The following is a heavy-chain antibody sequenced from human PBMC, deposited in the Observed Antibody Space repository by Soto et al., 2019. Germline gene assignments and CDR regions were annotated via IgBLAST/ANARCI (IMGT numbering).Heavy chain of an antibody. CDR1: GGSVSSGAYY. CDR2: IYYSGST. D-gene: IGHD2-21*02. Sequence: PSETLSLTCTVSGGSVSSGAYYWTWIRQRPGKGLEWIGYIYYSGSTNYNPSLKSRVTISVDTSKNQFSLKLSSVTAADTAVYYCARDRNGGNSEGEYVDAFDIWGQGTMVTVSS. CDR3: ARDRNGGNSEGEYVDAFDI. J-gene: IGHJ3*02. V-gene: IGHV4-61*08.